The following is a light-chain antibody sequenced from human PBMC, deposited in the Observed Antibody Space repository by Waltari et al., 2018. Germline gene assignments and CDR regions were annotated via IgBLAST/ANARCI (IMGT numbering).Light chain of an antibody. CDR3: QHYVRLPAT. CDR2: GAS. J-gene: IGKJ1*01. Sequence: EIVLTQSPGTLSLSPGERATLSCRASQSVSRTLAWYQQKPGQAPRLLIHGASTRATGIPERFSGGGSGTDFSLTINRLEPEDFAVYYCQHYVRLPATFGQGTKVEIK. CDR1: QSVSRT. V-gene: IGKV3-20*01.